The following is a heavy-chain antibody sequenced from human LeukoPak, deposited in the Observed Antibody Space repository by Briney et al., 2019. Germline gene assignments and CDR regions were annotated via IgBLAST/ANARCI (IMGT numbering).Heavy chain of an antibody. CDR1: GFTFSSYD. V-gene: IGHV3-30*18. D-gene: IGHD5-24*01. CDR2: ISYDGSNK. CDR3: AKGQPGRDDFDY. J-gene: IGHJ4*02. Sequence: SGGSLRLSCAASGFTFSSYDMHWVRQAPGKGLEWVAVISYDGSNKYYADSVKGRFTISRDNSKNTLYPQMNSLRAEDTAVYYCAKGQPGRDDFDYWGQGTLVTVSS.